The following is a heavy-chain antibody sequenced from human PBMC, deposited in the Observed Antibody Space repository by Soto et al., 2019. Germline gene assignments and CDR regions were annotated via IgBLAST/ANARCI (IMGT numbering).Heavy chain of an antibody. V-gene: IGHV1-69*01. CDR1: GGTFSSYA. CDR2: SIPMFGTA. Sequence: QVQLVQSGAEVKKPGSSVKVSCKASGGTFSSYAISWVRQAPGQGLEWMGGSIPMFGTANYAQKFQGRVMITADESTSTAYMELSSLRSEDTAVYYCACSRPSYYYDSSGYSYYFDYWGQGTQVTVSS. CDR3: ACSRPSYYYDSSGYSYYFDY. D-gene: IGHD3-22*01. J-gene: IGHJ4*02.